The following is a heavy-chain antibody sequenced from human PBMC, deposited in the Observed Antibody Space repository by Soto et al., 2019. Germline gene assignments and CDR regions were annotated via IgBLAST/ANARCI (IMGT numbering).Heavy chain of an antibody. CDR3: ARRWGGSFDY. J-gene: IGHJ4*02. Sequence: SGTLSLTCTVSGGSISSYYWSWIRQPPGKGLEWIGYIYYSGSTNYNPSLKSRVTISVDTSKNQFSLKLSSVTAADTAVYYCARRWGGSFDYCGKGTLVTVFS. V-gene: IGHV4-59*01. D-gene: IGHD2-21*01. CDR2: IYYSGST. CDR1: GGSISSYY.